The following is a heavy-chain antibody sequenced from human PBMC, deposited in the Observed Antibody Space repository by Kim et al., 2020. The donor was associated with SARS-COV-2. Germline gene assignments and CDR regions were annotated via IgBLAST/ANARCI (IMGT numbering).Heavy chain of an antibody. Sequence: ASVKVSCKASGYTFTGYYMHWVRQAPGQGLEWMGRINPNSGGTNYAQKFQGRVTMTRDTSISTAYMELSRLRSDDTAVYYCARGIYDSSGSPFDYWGQGTLVTVSS. CDR2: INPNSGGT. V-gene: IGHV1-2*06. J-gene: IGHJ4*02. D-gene: IGHD3-22*01. CDR1: GYTFTGYY. CDR3: ARGIYDSSGSPFDY.